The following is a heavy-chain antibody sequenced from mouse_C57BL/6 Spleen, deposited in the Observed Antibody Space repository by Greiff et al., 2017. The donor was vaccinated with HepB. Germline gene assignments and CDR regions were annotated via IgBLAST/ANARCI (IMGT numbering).Heavy chain of an antibody. J-gene: IGHJ2*01. CDR1: GYAFSSSW. CDR3: AREVVSTGTGYFDY. CDR2: IYPGDGDT. D-gene: IGHD4-1*02. V-gene: IGHV1-82*01. Sequence: VQLQQSGPELVKPGASVKTSCKASGYAFSSSWMNWVKQRPGKGLEWIGRIYPGDGDTNYNGKFKGKATLTADKSSSTAYMQLSSLTSEDSAVYFCAREVVSTGTGYFDYWGQGTTLTVSS.